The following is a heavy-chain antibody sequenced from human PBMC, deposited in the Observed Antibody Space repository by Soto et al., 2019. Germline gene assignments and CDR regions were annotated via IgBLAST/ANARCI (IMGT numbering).Heavy chain of an antibody. CDR1: GGSISSGGYS. V-gene: IGHV4-30-2*01. CDR2: IYHSGST. CDR3: ASGSPVTTYY. Sequence: QLQLQESGSGLVKPSQTLSLTCAVSGGSISSGGYSWSWIRQPPGKGLEWIGYIYHSGSTYYNPSLTSRITISVDRSNHHFSLKLSSVTAADTSVYYCASGSPVTTYYWGQGTLVTVSS. D-gene: IGHD4-17*01. J-gene: IGHJ4*02.